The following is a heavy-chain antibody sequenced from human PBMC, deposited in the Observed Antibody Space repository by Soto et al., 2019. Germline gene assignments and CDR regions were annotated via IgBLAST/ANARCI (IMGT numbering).Heavy chain of an antibody. Sequence: PGGSLRLSCAAPGFTFSSYSMNWVRQAPGKGLEWVSSISSSSSYIYYADSVKGRFTISRDNAKNSLYLQMNSLRAGDTAVYYCARDKAARRVFDYWGQGTLVTVSS. CDR3: ARDKAARRVFDY. CDR2: ISSSSSYI. CDR1: GFTFSSYS. J-gene: IGHJ4*02. V-gene: IGHV3-21*01. D-gene: IGHD6-6*01.